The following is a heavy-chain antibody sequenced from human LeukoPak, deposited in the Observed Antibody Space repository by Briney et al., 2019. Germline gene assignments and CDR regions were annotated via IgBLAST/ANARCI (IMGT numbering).Heavy chain of an antibody. J-gene: IGHJ4*02. CDR3: ARDDRPRTNFDY. V-gene: IGHV3-21*01. Sequence: GGSLRLSCAASGFTFSSYSMNWVRQAPGKGLEWVSSISSSSSYIYYADSVKGRFTISRDNAKNSLYLQMNSLRAEDTAVYYCARDDRPRTNFDYWGQGTLVTVSS. CDR2: ISSSSSYI. CDR1: GFTFSSYS. D-gene: IGHD1-14*01.